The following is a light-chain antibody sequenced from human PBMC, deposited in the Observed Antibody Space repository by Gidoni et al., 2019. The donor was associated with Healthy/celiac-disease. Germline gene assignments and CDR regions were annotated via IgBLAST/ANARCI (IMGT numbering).Light chain of an antibody. CDR3: QQRSNWPLT. CDR2: DSS. J-gene: IGKJ1*01. V-gene: IGKV3-11*01. CDR1: QSVSSY. Sequence: EIVLTQSPATLSLYPGERATLSCRACQSVSSYLAWYQQKPGQAPRLLIYDSSNRATGIPARFSGRGSGTDFTLTISSLEPEDFAVYYCQQRSNWPLTFGQGTKVEIK.